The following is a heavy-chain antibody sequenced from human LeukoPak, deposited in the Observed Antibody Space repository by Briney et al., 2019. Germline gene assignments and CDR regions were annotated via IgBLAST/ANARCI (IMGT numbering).Heavy chain of an antibody. CDR3: ALWFGEGRRG. J-gene: IGHJ4*02. Sequence: GASVKVSCKASGGTFSSYAISWVRQAPGQGLEWMGRIIPMFETPNYAQKFQDRVTITADKSTSTAYMELSSLRFEDTAVYYCALWFGEGRRGWGQGTLITVSS. D-gene: IGHD3-10*01. CDR1: GGTFSSYA. CDR2: IIPMFETP. V-gene: IGHV1-69*06.